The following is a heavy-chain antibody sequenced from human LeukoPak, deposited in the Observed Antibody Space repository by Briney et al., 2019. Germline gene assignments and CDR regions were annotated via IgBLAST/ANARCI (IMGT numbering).Heavy chain of an antibody. CDR2: VSYDGSNK. CDR3: ARGGVWFGELLSHDAFDI. Sequence: GGSLRLSCAASGFTFSSYAMHWVRQAPGKGLEWVAVVSYDGSNKYYADSVKGRFTISRDNSKNTLYLQMNSLRAEDAAVYYCARGGVWFGELLSHDAFDIWGQGTMVTVSS. J-gene: IGHJ3*02. CDR1: GFTFSSYA. V-gene: IGHV3-30-3*01. D-gene: IGHD3-10*01.